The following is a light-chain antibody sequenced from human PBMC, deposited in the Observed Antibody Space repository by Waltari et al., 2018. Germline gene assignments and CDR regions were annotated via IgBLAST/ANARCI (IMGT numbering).Light chain of an antibody. Sequence: SSDLTQAPSLSVALGQTVRITCQGYSLRRYYSHWYQQRPGQAPILVLYGPDNRPSGIPDRFSGSTSGNTASLTITGAQAEDEADYYCHSRETFSTRLFGGGTRLTV. CDR1: SLRRYY. J-gene: IGLJ2*01. CDR2: GPD. CDR3: HSRETFSTRL. V-gene: IGLV3-19*01.